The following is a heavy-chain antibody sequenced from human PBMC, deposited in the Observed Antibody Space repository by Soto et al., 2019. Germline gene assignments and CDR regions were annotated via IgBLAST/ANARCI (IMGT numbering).Heavy chain of an antibody. CDR3: ASEYCGGDCYSAARYGMDV. J-gene: IGHJ6*02. Sequence: QVQLVQSGAEVKKPGASVKVSCKASGYTFTSYAMHWVRQAPGQRLEWMGWINAGNGNTKYSQKFQDRVTITRDTSARTAYMELSSLRSEDTAVYYCASEYCGGDCYSAARYGMDVWGQGTTVTVSS. V-gene: IGHV1-3*01. CDR1: GYTFTSYA. CDR2: INAGNGNT. D-gene: IGHD2-21*02.